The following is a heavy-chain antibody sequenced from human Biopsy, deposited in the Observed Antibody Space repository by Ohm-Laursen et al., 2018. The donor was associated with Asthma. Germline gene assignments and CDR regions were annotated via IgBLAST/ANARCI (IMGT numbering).Heavy chain of an antibody. CDR3: ARAQDYYDSRGYYRSFDY. Sequence: TLSLTCTVSYGSITSGGYYWTWIRQHPGKSLEWIGSIYYSGSTYYNPSLKSRVSISIDTSKNQFSLKLSSVTAADTAVYYCARAQDYYDSRGYYRSFDYWGQGTLVTVSS. J-gene: IGHJ4*01. CDR2: IYYSGST. V-gene: IGHV4-31*03. D-gene: IGHD3-22*01. CDR1: YGSITSGGYY.